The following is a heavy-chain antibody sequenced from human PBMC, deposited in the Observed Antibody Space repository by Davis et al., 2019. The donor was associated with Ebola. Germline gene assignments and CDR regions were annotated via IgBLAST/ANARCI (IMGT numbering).Heavy chain of an antibody. CDR2: IYHTGDT. CDR1: GGSFSAYY. CDR3: ARVNFCMGGSCYSHDH. D-gene: IGHD2-15*01. J-gene: IGHJ5*02. V-gene: IGHV4-34*01. Sequence: SETLSLTCAVAGGSFSAYYWSWIRQPPGKGLEWIGAIYHTGDTNYNPSLKSRVTISVDTSKNQFSLRLNSVTAADTAVYYCARVNFCMGGSCYSHDHWGQGTLVTVSS.